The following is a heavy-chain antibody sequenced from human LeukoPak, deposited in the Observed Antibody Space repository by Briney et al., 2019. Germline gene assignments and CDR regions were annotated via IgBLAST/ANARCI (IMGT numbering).Heavy chain of an antibody. CDR2: INSDGSGT. J-gene: IGHJ6*03. CDR1: GLTFSSYW. CDR3: ARGSGSYGRIYYYMDV. D-gene: IGHD3-10*01. V-gene: IGHV3-74*01. Sequence: PGGSLRLSCAASGLTFSSYWMHWVRQAPGKGLVWVSRINSDGSGTSYADSVKGRFTISRDNTKNTVYLQMNSLRAEDTAVYYCARGSGSYGRIYYYMDVWGKGTTVTVSS.